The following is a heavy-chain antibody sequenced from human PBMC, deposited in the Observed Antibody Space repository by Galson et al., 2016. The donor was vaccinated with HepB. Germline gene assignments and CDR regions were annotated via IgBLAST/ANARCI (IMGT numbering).Heavy chain of an antibody. D-gene: IGHD3-16*01. V-gene: IGHV4-34*01. J-gene: IGHJ4*02. Sequence: SETLSLTCGVYNGSLSSYYWSWLRQTPGKGLEWIGEINHRGTTNNNPSLKSRLSMSIDTAKNQFSLKLSSVTAADTAVYYCAGGSKDTFVHRRLGGIFDSWGQGTPVAVSS. CDR2: INHRGTT. CDR3: AGGSKDTFVHRRLGGIFDS. CDR1: NGSLSSYY.